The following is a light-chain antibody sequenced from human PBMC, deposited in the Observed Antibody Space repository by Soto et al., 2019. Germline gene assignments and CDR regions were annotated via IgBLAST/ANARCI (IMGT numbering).Light chain of an antibody. Sequence: DIQMTQSPSTLYASVGDRVTITCRASQSVSTWVAWYQQKPGKAPNLLMYDASTLVSGVPSRFSGSASGTEFTLTISSLQPDDYATYYCQHYDIYFWTFGQGTKVDIK. CDR1: QSVSTW. CDR2: DAS. J-gene: IGKJ1*01. V-gene: IGKV1-5*01. CDR3: QHYDIYFWT.